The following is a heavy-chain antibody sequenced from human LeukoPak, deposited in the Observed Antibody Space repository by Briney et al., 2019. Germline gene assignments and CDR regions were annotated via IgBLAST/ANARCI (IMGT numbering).Heavy chain of an antibody. CDR3: AELGITMIGGV. J-gene: IGHJ6*04. CDR1: GFTFSSYG. V-gene: IGHV3-48*04. D-gene: IGHD3-10*02. CDR2: ISSTGSTI. Sequence: GGTLRLSCAASGFTFSSYGMSWVRQAPGKGLEWVSYISSTGSTIYYADSVKGRFTISRDNAKNSLYLQMNSLRAEDTAVYYCAELGITMIGGVWGKGTTVTISS.